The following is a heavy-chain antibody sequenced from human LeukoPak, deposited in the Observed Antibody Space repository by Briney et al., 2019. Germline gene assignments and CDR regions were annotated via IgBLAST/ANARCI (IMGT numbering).Heavy chain of an antibody. D-gene: IGHD2-21*02. V-gene: IGHV3-23*01. CDR2: IGGVGDT. CDR1: GFTFSTYV. J-gene: IGHJ5*02. CDR3: AKDTTAMWFDL. Sequence: GGSLRLSCAASGFTFSTYVMNWVRQAPGKGLEWVSTIGGVGDTYYADSVKGRFTISRANSKNTVSLQMNSLRAEDTALYYYAKDTTAMWFDLWGQGTLVTVSS.